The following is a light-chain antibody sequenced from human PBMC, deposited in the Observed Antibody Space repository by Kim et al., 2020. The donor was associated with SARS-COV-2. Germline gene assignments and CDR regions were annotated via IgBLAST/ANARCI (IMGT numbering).Light chain of an antibody. CDR2: KAS. J-gene: IGKJ1*01. CDR3: QQYTNIGT. CDR1: QSISNY. Sequence: DIQMTQSPSILSASVGDRVTLTCRASQSISNYLAWYQQKPGKAPKALIYKASILEIGVPSRFSGSGSGTEFTLTISSLQPDDSATYYCQQYTNIGTFGQGTKVEIK. V-gene: IGKV1-5*03.